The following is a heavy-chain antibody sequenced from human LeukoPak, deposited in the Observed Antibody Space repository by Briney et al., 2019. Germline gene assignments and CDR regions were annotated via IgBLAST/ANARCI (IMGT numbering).Heavy chain of an antibody. CDR3: AKGLESTGTTTAFDY. CDR2: ISGSGGST. D-gene: IGHD1-1*01. Sequence: PGGSLRLSCAASGFTFSSYAMSWVRQAPGKGLEWVSAISGSGGSTYYADSVKGRFTISRDNSKNTLYLQMNSLRAEDTAVYYCAKGLESTGTTTAFDYWGQGTLVTVSS. CDR1: GFTFSSYA. V-gene: IGHV3-23*01. J-gene: IGHJ4*02.